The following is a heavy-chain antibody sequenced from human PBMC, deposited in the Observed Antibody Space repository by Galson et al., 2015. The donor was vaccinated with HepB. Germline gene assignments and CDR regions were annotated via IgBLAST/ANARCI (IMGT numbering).Heavy chain of an antibody. Sequence: LSLTCTVSGGSISSYYWSWIRQPPGKGLEWIGYIYYGGSTNYNPSLKSRVTISVDTSKNQFSLKLSSVTAADTAVYYCARGIAARPLFDYWGQGTLVTVSS. CDR2: IYYGGST. D-gene: IGHD6-6*01. CDR1: GGSISSYY. J-gene: IGHJ4*02. V-gene: IGHV4-59*01. CDR3: ARGIAARPLFDY.